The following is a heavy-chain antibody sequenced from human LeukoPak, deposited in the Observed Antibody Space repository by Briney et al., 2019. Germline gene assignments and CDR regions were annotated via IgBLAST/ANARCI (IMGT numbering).Heavy chain of an antibody. CDR3: ARLIAAAGTLAFDI. J-gene: IGHJ3*02. CDR1: GYNFTSYW. V-gene: IGHV5-51*01. Sequence: GESLQISCKGSGYNFTSYWIGGVRPLPGKGLEWMGIIYPGDSDTIYSASFQGQVTISPDKSISTAYLQWSSLKASDTAMYYCARLIAAAGTLAFDIWGQGTMVTVSS. CDR2: IYPGDSDT. D-gene: IGHD6-13*01.